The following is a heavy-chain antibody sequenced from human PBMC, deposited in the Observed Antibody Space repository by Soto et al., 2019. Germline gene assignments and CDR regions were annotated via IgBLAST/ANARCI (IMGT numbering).Heavy chain of an antibody. CDR1: GGSISSYY. CDR3: ARRYGSCFDY. Sequence: QVQLQESGPGLVKPSETLSLTCTVSGGSISSYYWSWIRQPPGKGLEWIGYIYYSGSTNYNPSLKMRDTISVDASKIQFTPNRSSVTAADTAVYYCARRYGSCFDYWGQGTLVTVSS. D-gene: IGHD5-18*01. J-gene: IGHJ4*02. CDR2: IYYSGST. V-gene: IGHV4-59*08.